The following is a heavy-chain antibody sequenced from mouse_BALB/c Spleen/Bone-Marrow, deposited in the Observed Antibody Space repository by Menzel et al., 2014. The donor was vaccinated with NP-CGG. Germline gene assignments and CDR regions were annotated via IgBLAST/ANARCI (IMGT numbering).Heavy chain of an antibody. CDR3: VRNYYGYDGYFDY. CDR1: GVSFNSYG. V-gene: IGHV5-9-2*01. Sequence: EVHLVESGGGLVKPGGSLKLSCTASGVSFNSYGMSWVRQTPEKRLEWVATITNGGNYTYYPDSVKGRFTISRDNVKNNLYLQMRSLRSEDTALYYCVRNYYGYDGYFDYWGQGTTLTVSS. CDR2: ITNGGNYT. D-gene: IGHD2-2*01. J-gene: IGHJ2*01.